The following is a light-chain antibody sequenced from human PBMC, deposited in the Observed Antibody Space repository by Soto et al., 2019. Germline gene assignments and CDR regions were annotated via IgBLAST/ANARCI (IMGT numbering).Light chain of an antibody. V-gene: IGKV3-15*01. J-gene: IGKJ2*01. CDR3: QQYKNLYT. CDR1: QSVGFS. CDR2: RTS. Sequence: EIVMTQSPATLSVSPGERATLFCRAGQSVGFSVACYQQKPGQAPRLLLYRTSARATGVPASFSGSGSVTYFTFTISSVQSEDFAVFYFQQYKNLYTFGQGTKLEIK.